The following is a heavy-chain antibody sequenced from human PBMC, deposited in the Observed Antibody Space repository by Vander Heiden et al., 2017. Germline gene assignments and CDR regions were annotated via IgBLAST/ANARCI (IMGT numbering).Heavy chain of an antibody. CDR2: IFSNDEK. Sequence: QVTLKESGPMLVKPTETLTLTCTVSGFSLSNARMGVSWIRQPPGKALEWLAHIFSNDEKSYSTSLKSRLTISKDTSKSQVVLTMTNMDPVDTATYYCARIEDDYGGNSRLVGLDWYFDLWGRGTLVTVSS. J-gene: IGHJ2*01. CDR3: ARIEDDYGGNSRLVGLDWYFDL. V-gene: IGHV2-26*01. CDR1: GFSLSNARMG. D-gene: IGHD4-17*01.